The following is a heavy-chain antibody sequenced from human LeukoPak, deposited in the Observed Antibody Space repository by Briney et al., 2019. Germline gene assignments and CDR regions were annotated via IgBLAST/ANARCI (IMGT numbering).Heavy chain of an antibody. D-gene: IGHD2-15*01. V-gene: IGHV3-23*01. CDR3: AKVPRDCSGGSCYPYYGMDV. Sequence: QPGGSLRLSCAASGFTISRHAMSWVRQAPGKGLEWVSGISGSGDSTYYADSVKGRFTISRDNSKNTLYLQMNSLRAEDTAVYYCAKVPRDCSGGSCYPYYGMDVWGQGTTVTVSS. CDR1: GFTISRHA. J-gene: IGHJ6*02. CDR2: ISGSGDST.